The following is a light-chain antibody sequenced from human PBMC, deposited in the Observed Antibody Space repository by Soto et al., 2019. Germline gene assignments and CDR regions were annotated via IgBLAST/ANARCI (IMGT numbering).Light chain of an antibody. V-gene: IGLV2-14*01. CDR1: TNDIGAFNY. Sequence: QSALTQPASVSGSPGQSITISCTGTTNDIGAFNYVSWYQQHPGKAPKLILYEVSNRPSGVSNRFSGSKSGNTASLTISGLQAEDEADYYCSSYTSISSWVFGGGTKLTVL. CDR3: SSYTSISSWV. J-gene: IGLJ2*01. CDR2: EVS.